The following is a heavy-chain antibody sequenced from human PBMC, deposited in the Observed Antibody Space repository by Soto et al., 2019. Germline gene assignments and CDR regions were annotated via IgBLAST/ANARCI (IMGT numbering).Heavy chain of an antibody. J-gene: IGHJ4*02. CDR1: GFSFSSYA. CDR3: AKGSIEHSASVDH. V-gene: IGHV3-23*01. D-gene: IGHD1-26*01. CDR2: ISARGGSS. Sequence: EVQLLESGGDLVQPGGSLRLACAASGFSFSSYAMVWVRQAPGKGLEWVSVISARGGSSYFADSVKGRFTISRDNSKNVLSLEMNSLRAEDTAIYFCAKGSIEHSASVDHWGQGTVVLVSS.